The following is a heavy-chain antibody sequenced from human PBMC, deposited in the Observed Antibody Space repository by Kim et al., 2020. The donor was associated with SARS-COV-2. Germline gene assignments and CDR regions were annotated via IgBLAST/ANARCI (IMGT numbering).Heavy chain of an antibody. CDR2: IRNKANNYAT. Sequence: GGSLRLSCAASGFTFSGSAMHWVRQASGKGLEWVGRIRNKANNYATAYAASVKGRFTISRDDSENTAYLQMNSLKTEDTAVYYCTRLTESSSSFDYWGQGTLVTVSS. V-gene: IGHV3-73*01. D-gene: IGHD6-6*01. CDR1: GFTFSGSA. CDR3: TRLTESSSSFDY. J-gene: IGHJ4*02.